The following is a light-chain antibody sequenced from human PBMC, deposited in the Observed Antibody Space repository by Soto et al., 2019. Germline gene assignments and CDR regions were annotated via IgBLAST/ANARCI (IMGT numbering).Light chain of an antibody. CDR2: GTS. V-gene: IGKV1-6*01. Sequence: AIQMTQSPSSLSASVGDRVTITCRASQGIRSDLGWYQQRPGEAPKLLIYGTSSLQSGVPSRFSGSGSGTDFTLTISSLQTEDFATYYCLQDYDYPRTFGQGTKVEI. CDR3: LQDYDYPRT. J-gene: IGKJ1*01. CDR1: QGIRSD.